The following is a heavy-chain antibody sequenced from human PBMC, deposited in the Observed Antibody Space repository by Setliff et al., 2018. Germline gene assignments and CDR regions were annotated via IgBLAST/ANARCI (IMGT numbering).Heavy chain of an antibody. CDR3: AREKVVVVSATSYHYYMDV. D-gene: IGHD2-15*01. V-gene: IGHV1-69*05. CDR2: TIPFFGTT. Sequence: SVKVSCKASGYTFSNYGITWVRQAPGQGLEWMGGTIPFFGTTNYAQKFQGRVTITTDESTNTAYMELSSLRSEDTAMYYCAREKVVVVSATSYHYYMDVWGKGTTVTV. CDR1: GYTFSNYG. J-gene: IGHJ6*03.